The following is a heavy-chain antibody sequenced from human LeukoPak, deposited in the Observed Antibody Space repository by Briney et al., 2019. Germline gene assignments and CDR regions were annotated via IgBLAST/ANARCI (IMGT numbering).Heavy chain of an antibody. CDR2: ISAYNGNT. Sequence: SSVKVSCKASGYTFTSYGISWVRQAPGQGLEWMGWISAYNGNTNYAQKLQGRVAMTRDTSISTAYMELSSLRSYDMAVYYCARVVRYSGGPLTDLLPYYFDYWGQGTLVTVSS. J-gene: IGHJ4*02. CDR1: GYTFTSYG. V-gene: IGHV1-18*03. D-gene: IGHD6-19*01. CDR3: ARVVRYSGGPLTDLLPYYFDY.